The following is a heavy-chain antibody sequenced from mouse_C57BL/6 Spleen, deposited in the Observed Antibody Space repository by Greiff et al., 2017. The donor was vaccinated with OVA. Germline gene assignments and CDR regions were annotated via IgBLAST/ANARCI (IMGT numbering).Heavy chain of an antibody. Sequence: EVHLVESGPELVKPGASVKMSCKASGYTFTDYNMHWVKQSHGKSLEWIGYINPNNGGTSYNQKFKGKATLTVNKSSSTAYMELRSLTSEESAVYYCARRGDESMDYWGQGTSVTVSS. J-gene: IGHJ4*01. CDR2: INPNNGGT. CDR1: GYTFTDYN. V-gene: IGHV1-22*01. CDR3: ARRGDESMDY.